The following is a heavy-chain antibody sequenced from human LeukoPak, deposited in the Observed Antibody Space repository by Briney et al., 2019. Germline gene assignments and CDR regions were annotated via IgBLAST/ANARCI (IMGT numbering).Heavy chain of an antibody. Sequence: PGGSLRLSCAASGFTFSSSSMNWVRQAPGKGLEWVSSISSSSNSIYYADSVKGRFTISRDNAKNSLYLQMNSLRAEDTALYYCARVVIDAFDIWGQGTKVTVSS. CDR2: ISSSSNSI. D-gene: IGHD3-22*01. V-gene: IGHV3-21*04. CDR1: GFTFSSSS. CDR3: ARVVIDAFDI. J-gene: IGHJ3*02.